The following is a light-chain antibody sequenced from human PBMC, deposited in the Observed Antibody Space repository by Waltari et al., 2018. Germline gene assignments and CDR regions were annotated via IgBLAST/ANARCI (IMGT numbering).Light chain of an antibody. CDR2: GAS. CDR3: QQRTNWWT. Sequence: EIVLTQSPGTLSLSPGERATLSCRASQSVSGSNLAWYQQKPAQAPRLLIHGASSRATGIPDRFSGSGSGTDFTLTISRLEPEDFAIYYCQQRTNWWTFGQGTRV. J-gene: IGKJ1*01. V-gene: IGKV3D-20*02. CDR1: QSVSGSN.